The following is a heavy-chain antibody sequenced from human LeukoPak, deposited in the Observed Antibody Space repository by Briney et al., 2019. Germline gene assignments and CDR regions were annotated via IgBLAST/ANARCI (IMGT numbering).Heavy chain of an antibody. Sequence: ASVKVSCKASGYTFTFYDIQWVRQAAGQGLEWMGWMNPHSGNTGYAQKSLGRITLTRNTSTSMAYMELTSLKSEDTAVYYCARGRRDVFDIWGQGTTVTVS. CDR2: MNPHSGNT. CDR1: GYTFTFYD. V-gene: IGHV1-8*03. J-gene: IGHJ3*02. CDR3: ARGRRDVFDI.